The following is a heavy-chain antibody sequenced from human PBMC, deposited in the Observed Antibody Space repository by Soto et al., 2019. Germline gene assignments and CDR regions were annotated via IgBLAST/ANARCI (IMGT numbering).Heavy chain of an antibody. CDR3: ARGPEGCSACNCFPEY. J-gene: IGHJ4*02. Sequence: GGSLRLSCAASGFNFGYYTMNWVRQAPGEGLQRVSSISSGGSYRFYAESVKGRFTISRDNAKNSLNLQMNTLGVDDTGFYYCARGPEGCSACNCFPEYWGQGSLVTVSS. V-gene: IGHV3-21*01. CDR1: GFNFGYYT. D-gene: IGHD2-15*01. CDR2: ISSGGSYR.